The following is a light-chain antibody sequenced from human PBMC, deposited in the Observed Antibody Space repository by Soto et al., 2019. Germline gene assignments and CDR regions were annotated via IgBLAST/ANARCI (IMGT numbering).Light chain of an antibody. V-gene: IGLV1-40*01. CDR1: SSNIGAGYD. Sequence: QSVLTQPPSVSGAPGQRVTISCTGSSSNIGAGYDVHWYQQLPGTAPKLLSYGNSNRPSGVPDRFSDSKSGTSASLAITGLQAEDEADDYCQSYDSSLSVKGVVFGGGTKLTVL. CDR3: QSYDSSLSVKGVV. CDR2: GNS. J-gene: IGLJ2*01.